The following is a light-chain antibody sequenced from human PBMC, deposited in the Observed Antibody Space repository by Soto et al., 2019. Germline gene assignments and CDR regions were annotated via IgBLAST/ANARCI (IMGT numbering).Light chain of an antibody. V-gene: IGLV2-11*01. CDR1: SSDVGGYNY. Sequence: QSVLTQPRSVSGYPGQSVTISCTGTSSDVGGYNYVSWYQQHPGKAPKLMIYDVSKRPSGVPDRFSGSKSGNTVSLTISGLQAEDEADYYCCSYAGSYTYVFATGTKVTV. J-gene: IGLJ1*01. CDR2: DVS. CDR3: CSYAGSYTYV.